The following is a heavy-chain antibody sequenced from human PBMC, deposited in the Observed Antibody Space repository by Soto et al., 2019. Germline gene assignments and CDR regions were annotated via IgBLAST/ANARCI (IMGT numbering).Heavy chain of an antibody. Sequence: EVQLVESGGGLDQPGGSLRLSCAASGFTFSNYWMTWVRQAPGKGLEWVGSIKLDGSERYYVDSVKGRFTISRDNARNSLYLPMYSLRAEDTAVYYCARRSVIYNWFDPWGQGTLVTVSS. CDR2: IKLDGSER. CDR3: ARRSVIYNWFDP. V-gene: IGHV3-7*01. D-gene: IGHD3-16*02. J-gene: IGHJ5*02. CDR1: GFTFSNYW.